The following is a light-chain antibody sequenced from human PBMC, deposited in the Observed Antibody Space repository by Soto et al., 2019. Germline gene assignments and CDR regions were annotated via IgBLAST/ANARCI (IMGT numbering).Light chain of an antibody. CDR3: QQSYSLPLT. CDR1: QSISDY. V-gene: IGKV1-39*01. Sequence: DIQMTQSPSSLSASVGDRVAITCRSSQSISDYLNWYQQKPGKALKLVISGASNLQSGVPPRFSGSGSGSEFTLTISGLQPDDFAIYFCQQSYSLPLTFGPGTKVDV. J-gene: IGKJ3*01. CDR2: GAS.